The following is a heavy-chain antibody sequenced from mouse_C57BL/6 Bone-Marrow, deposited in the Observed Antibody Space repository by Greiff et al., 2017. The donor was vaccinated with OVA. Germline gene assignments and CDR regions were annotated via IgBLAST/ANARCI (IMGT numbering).Heavy chain of an antibody. D-gene: IGHD2-3*01. CDR1: GYTFTSYW. V-gene: IGHV1-61*01. CDR3: ARGDGYYGY. CDR2: IYPSDSET. J-gene: IGHJ3*01. Sequence: VQLQESGAELVRPGSSVKLSCKASGYTFTSYWMDWVKQRPGQGLEWIGNIYPSDSETHYNQKFKDKATLTVDKSSSTAYMQLSSLTSEDSAVYYCARGDGYYGYWGQGTLVTVSA.